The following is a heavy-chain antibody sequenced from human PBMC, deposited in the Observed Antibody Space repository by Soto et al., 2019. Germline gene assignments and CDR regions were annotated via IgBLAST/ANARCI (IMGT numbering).Heavy chain of an antibody. CDR1: GDSIGAYS. V-gene: IGHV4-59*01. CDR3: ARGGNLGRWLQPLDF. CDR2: IHYNGNT. Sequence: PSETLSLTCTVSGDSIGAYSWSWVRQPPGKGLEWIGNIHYNGNTKYNPSLKSRVTMSLDTSKNQFSLRLISVTAADTAKYFCARGGNLGRWLQPLDFWGQGTLVTVSS. D-gene: IGHD5-12*01. J-gene: IGHJ4*02.